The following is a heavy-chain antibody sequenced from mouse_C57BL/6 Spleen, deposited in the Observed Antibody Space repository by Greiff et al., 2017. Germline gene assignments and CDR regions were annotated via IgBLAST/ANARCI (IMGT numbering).Heavy chain of an antibody. CDR2: INPNNGGT. V-gene: IGHV1-26*01. Sequence: EVQLQQSGPELVKPGASVKISCKASGYTFTDYYMNWVKQSPGQSLEWIVDINPNNGGTSYNQKFKGKATLTVDKSSSTAYMELRSLTSEDSAVYYCARALLFAYWGQGTLVTVSA. CDR1: GYTFTDYY. CDR3: ARALLFAY. J-gene: IGHJ3*01.